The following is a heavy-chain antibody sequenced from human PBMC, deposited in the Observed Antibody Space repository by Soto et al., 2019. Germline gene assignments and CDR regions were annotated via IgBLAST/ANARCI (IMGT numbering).Heavy chain of an antibody. V-gene: IGHV3-23*01. J-gene: IGHJ5*02. D-gene: IGHD6-19*01. CDR3: ARELLSSGWYNWFDP. CDR1: GFTFSNYA. Sequence: GGSLRLSCAASGFTFSNYAMSWVRQAPGKGLEWVSAMSGSGGSTYYADSVKDLLTISRDNSKSTLYLQMNRLRAEDTAVYYCARELLSSGWYNWFDPWGQGTLVTVSS. CDR2: MSGSGGST.